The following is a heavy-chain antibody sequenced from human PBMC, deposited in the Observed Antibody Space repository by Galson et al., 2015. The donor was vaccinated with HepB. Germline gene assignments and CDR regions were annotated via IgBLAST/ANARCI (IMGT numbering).Heavy chain of an antibody. V-gene: IGHV3-7*03. CDR3: ARHYDYVWGSYRIPGGYFGY. J-gene: IGHJ4*02. D-gene: IGHD3-16*02. CDR2: IKQDGSEK. CDR1: GFTFNNFW. Sequence: SLRLSCAASGFTFNNFWMSWVRQAPGKGLEWVANIKQDGSEKYYVDSVKGRFTISRDNAKNSLYLQMNSLRAEDTAVYYFARHYDYVWGSYRIPGGYFGYWGQGTLVTVAP.